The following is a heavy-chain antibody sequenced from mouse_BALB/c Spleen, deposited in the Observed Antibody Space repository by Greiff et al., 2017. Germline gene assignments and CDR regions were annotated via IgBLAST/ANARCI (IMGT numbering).Heavy chain of an antibody. CDR1: GFTFSSYG. CDR3: ARDGGVRGDFDY. Sequence: EVQRVESGGGLVQPGGSLKLSCAASGFTFSSYGMSWVRQTPDKRLELVATINSNGGSTYYPDSVKGRFTISRDNAKNTLYLQMSSLKSEDTAMYYCARDGGVRGDFDYWGQGTTLTVSS. V-gene: IGHV5-6-3*01. D-gene: IGHD2-14*01. J-gene: IGHJ2*01. CDR2: INSNGGST.